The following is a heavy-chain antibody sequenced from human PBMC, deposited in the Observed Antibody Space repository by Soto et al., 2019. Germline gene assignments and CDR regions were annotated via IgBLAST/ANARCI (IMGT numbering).Heavy chain of an antibody. CDR1: GFTFSSYG. CDR3: ARESYTDYVHDY. CDR2: IWYDGSNK. J-gene: IGHJ4*02. Sequence: GGSLRLSCAASGFTFSSYGMHWVRQAPGKGLEWVAAIWYDGSNKYYADSVKGRFTISRDNSKNTLYLQMNSLRAEDTAVCYCARESYTDYVHDYWGQGTLVTVSS. D-gene: IGHD3-16*01. V-gene: IGHV3-33*01.